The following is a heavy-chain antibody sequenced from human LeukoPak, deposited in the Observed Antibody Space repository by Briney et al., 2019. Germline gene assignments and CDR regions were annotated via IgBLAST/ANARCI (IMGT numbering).Heavy chain of an antibody. J-gene: IGHJ4*02. CDR3: TRDYGDSPWYFDY. CDR2: TYYRSKWYN. D-gene: IGHD4-17*01. CDR1: GDSVSSNSAA. V-gene: IGHV6-1*01. Sequence: SQTLSLTCAISGDSVSSNSAAWNWIRQSPSRGLEWLGRTYYRSKWYNDYAVSVKSRITINPDTSKNQFSLQLSSVTPDDTAVYYCTRDYGDSPWYFDYWGQGTLVTVSS.